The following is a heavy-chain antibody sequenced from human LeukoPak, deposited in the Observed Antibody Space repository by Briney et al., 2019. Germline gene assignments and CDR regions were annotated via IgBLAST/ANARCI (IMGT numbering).Heavy chain of an antibody. CDR2: IRSKANSYAT. V-gene: IGHV3-73*01. CDR1: GFTFSGSA. D-gene: IGHD3-22*01. CDR3: TRHEYYYDSSGYTQYGDY. J-gene: IGHJ4*02. Sequence: AGGSLRLSCAASGFTFSGSAMHWVRQASGKGLGWVGRIRSKANSYATAYAASVKGRFTISRDDSKNTAYLQMNSLKTEDTAVYYCTRHEYYYDSSGYTQYGDYWGQGTLVTVSS.